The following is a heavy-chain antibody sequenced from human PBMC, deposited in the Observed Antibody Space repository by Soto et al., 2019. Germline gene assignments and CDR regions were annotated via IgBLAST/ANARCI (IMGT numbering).Heavy chain of an antibody. J-gene: IGHJ6*02. D-gene: IGHD2-8*01. CDR2: IYYSGST. CDR1: GGSISSYY. Sequence: PSETLSLTCTVSGGSISSYYWSWIRQPPGKGLEWIGYIYYSGSTNYNPSLKSRVTISVDTSKNQFSLKLSSVTAADTAVYYCARDIMGTNYYYHGMDVWGQGTTVTVSS. CDR3: ARDIMGTNYYYHGMDV. V-gene: IGHV4-59*01.